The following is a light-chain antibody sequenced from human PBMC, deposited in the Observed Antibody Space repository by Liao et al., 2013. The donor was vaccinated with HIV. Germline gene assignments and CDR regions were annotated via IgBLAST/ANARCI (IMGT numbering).Light chain of an antibody. CDR3: QVWDSSSDHPV. V-gene: IGLV3-21*02. Sequence: SYVLTQPPSVSVAPGHTARITCAGDNIGGESVHWYQQKSGQAPVVVISHDNDRPSGIPERLSASKSGNTATLTISRVEAGDEADYYCQVWDSSSDHPVFGGGTKLTVL. CDR2: HDN. CDR1: NIGGES. J-gene: IGLJ3*02.